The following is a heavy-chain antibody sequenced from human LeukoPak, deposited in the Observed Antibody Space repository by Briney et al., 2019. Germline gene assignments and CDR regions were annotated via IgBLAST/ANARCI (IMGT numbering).Heavy chain of an antibody. V-gene: IGHV3-30*03. D-gene: IGHD3-22*01. CDR2: ISYDGSNE. J-gene: IGHJ5*01. CDR1: GFTFSTYG. Sequence: GRSLRLSCAVSGFTFSTYGMHWVRQAPGKGLEWVAVISYDGSNEYYADSVKGRFTISRDNSKNTLYLQMNSLRLDDTAVYYCARPQGEIVVVRPLDSWGHGTLVTVSS. CDR3: ARPQGEIVVVRPLDS.